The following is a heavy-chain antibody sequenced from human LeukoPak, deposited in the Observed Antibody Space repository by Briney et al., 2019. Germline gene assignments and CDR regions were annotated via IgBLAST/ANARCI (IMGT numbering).Heavy chain of an antibody. CDR2: INHSGST. V-gene: IGHV4-34*01. CDR3: ARGRGYDFWSGYYKNWFDP. J-gene: IGHJ5*02. D-gene: IGHD3-3*01. CDR1: GGSFSGYY. Sequence: SETLSLTCAVYGGSFSGYYWSWIRQPPGKGLEWIGEINHSGSTNYNPSLKSRVTISVDTSKNQFSLKLSSVTAADTAVYYCARGRGYDFWSGYYKNWFDPWGQGTLATVSS.